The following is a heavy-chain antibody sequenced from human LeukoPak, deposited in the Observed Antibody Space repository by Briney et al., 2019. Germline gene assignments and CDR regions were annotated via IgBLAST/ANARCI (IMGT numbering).Heavy chain of an antibody. Sequence: ASVTVSCKASGYTFTSNYMHWVRQAPGQGLEWMGMIYPRDGSTSYAQKFQGRVTVTRDTSTSTVHMELSGLRSEDTAVYYCARDQEGFDYWGQGTLVTVST. CDR1: GYTFTSNY. J-gene: IGHJ4*02. CDR3: ARDQEGFDY. CDR2: IYPRDGST. V-gene: IGHV1-46*01.